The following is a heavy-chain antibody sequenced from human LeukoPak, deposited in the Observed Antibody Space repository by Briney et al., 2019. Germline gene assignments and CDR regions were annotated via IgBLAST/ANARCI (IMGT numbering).Heavy chain of an antibody. Sequence: GASVKVSCKASGYTFTSYGISWVRQAPGQGLEWMGWISAYNGNTNYAQKLQGRVTMTTDTSTSTAYMELRSLRSDDTAVYYCARDLYYYDSSGYYSGGYWGQGTLVAVSS. CDR2: ISAYNGNT. V-gene: IGHV1-18*01. D-gene: IGHD3-22*01. CDR3: ARDLYYYDSSGYYSGGY. CDR1: GYTFTSYG. J-gene: IGHJ4*02.